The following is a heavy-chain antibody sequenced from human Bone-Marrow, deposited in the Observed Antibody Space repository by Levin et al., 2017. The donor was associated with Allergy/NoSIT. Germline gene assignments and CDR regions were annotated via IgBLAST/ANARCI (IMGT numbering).Heavy chain of an antibody. CDR3: AKSQGLSGRSFGD. V-gene: IGHV3-23*01. J-gene: IGHJ4*02. Sequence: PWGSLRLSCAASGFALSGFAMSWVRQAPGQGLGWVSAISDSGAHTYYADSVRGRFTISRDNSRNTLFLQMNTLGAEDTAVYYCAKSQGLSGRSFGDWGQGTLVTVSS. CDR1: GFALSGFA. CDR2: ISDSGAHT. D-gene: IGHD1-26*01.